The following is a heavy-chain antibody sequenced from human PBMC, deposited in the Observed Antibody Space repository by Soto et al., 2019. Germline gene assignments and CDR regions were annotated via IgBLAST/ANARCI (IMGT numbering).Heavy chain of an antibody. Sequence: SVKVSCKASGGTFSSYAISWVRQAPGQGLEWMGGIIPIFGTANYAQKFQGRVTITADESTSTAYMELSSLRSEDTAVYYCARGVVPAAYYYYGMDVWGQGTTVTVSS. J-gene: IGHJ6*02. CDR1: GGTFSSYA. V-gene: IGHV1-69*13. D-gene: IGHD2-2*01. CDR3: ARGVVPAAYYYYGMDV. CDR2: IIPIFGTA.